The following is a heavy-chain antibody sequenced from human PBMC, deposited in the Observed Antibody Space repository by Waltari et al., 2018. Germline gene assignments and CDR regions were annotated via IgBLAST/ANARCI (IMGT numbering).Heavy chain of an antibody. CDR1: GYTLTELS. J-gene: IGHJ4*02. V-gene: IGHV1-24*01. Sequence: QVQLVQSGAEVKKPGASVKVSCKVSGYTLTELSIHWVRQAPGKGLEWRGGFDPEDGETIYAQKFQGRVTMTENTSTDTAYMELSSLRSEDTAVYYCATVAIAAAGSYYFDYWGQGTLVTVSS. D-gene: IGHD6-13*01. CDR3: ATVAIAAAGSYYFDY. CDR2: FDPEDGET.